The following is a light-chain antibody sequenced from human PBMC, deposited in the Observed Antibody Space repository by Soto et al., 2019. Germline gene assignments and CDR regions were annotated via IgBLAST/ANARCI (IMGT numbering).Light chain of an antibody. V-gene: IGLV2-23*02. CDR2: EVS. CDR1: SSDVGNYKY. Sequence: QSVLTQPASVSGSPGQSITISCTGTSSDVGNYKYVSWYQQHPGKAPKLMIYEVSNRPSGISSRFSGSKSGITASLTISGLQAEDGGDYYCCSYAGARTYVLFGGGTKVTVL. CDR3: CSYAGARTYVL. J-gene: IGLJ3*02.